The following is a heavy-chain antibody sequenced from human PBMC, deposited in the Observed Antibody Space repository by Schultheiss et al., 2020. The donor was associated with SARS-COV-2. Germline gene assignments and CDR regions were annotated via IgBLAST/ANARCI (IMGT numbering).Heavy chain of an antibody. D-gene: IGHD5-12*01. CDR2: INHSGST. CDR3: ARRVATGWHFDL. J-gene: IGHJ2*01. Sequence: SETLSLTCAVYGGSFSGYYWSWIRQPPGKGLEWIGEINHSGSTNYNPSLKSRVTISVDTSKNQFSLKLSSVTAADTAVYYCARRVATGWHFDLWGRGTLVTVSS. V-gene: IGHV4-34*01. CDR1: GGSFSGYY.